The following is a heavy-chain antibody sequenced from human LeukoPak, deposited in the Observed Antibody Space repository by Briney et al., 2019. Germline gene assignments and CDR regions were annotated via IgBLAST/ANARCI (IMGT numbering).Heavy chain of an antibody. J-gene: IGHJ4*02. CDR1: GFTFSSYG. Sequence: PGGSLRLSCAASGFTFSSYGMHWVRQAPGKGLEWVAVISYDGSNKYYADFVKGRFTISRDNSKNTLYLQMNSLRAEDTAVYYCAKDLHSGYDSADYWGQGTLVTVSS. CDR3: AKDLHSGYDSADY. D-gene: IGHD5-12*01. CDR2: ISYDGSNK. V-gene: IGHV3-30*18.